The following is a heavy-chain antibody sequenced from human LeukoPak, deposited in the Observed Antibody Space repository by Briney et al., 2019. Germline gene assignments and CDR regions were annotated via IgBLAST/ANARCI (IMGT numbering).Heavy chain of an antibody. CDR2: ISGSGYST. Sequence: PGGSLRLSCAASGFTFSIYAMTWVRQAPGKGLEWVSAISGSGYSTYYADSVKGRFTISRDNSKNTLYLQMNSLRAEDTALYFCAQWSRYFDYWGQGTLVTVSS. D-gene: IGHD1-26*01. J-gene: IGHJ4*02. CDR1: GFTFSIYA. CDR3: AQWSRYFDY. V-gene: IGHV3-23*01.